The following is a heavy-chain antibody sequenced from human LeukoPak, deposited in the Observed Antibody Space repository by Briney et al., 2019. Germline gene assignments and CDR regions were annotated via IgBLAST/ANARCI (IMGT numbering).Heavy chain of an antibody. CDR2: IIPIFGTA. J-gene: IGHJ4*02. CDR3: ARERLAAAGPTHY. Sequence: SVKVSCKASGGTFSSYAISWVRQAPGQGLEWMGRIIPIFGTANYAQKFQGRVTITTDESTSTAYMELSSLRSEDTAVYYRARERLAAAGPTHYWGQGTLVTVSS. V-gene: IGHV1-69*05. D-gene: IGHD6-13*01. CDR1: GGTFSSYA.